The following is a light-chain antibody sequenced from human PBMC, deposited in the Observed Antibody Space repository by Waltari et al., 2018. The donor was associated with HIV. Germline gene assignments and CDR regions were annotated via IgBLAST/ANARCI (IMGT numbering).Light chain of an antibody. CDR3: QQYNKWPPIT. Sequence: EIVMTQSPATLSVSPGERATLSCRASQSFSSNLAWYQQKPGQAPRLLIYGASTRATGIPARFSGSGSGTEFTLTISSLQSEDFAVYYCQQYNKWPPITFGQGTRLEIK. V-gene: IGKV3-15*01. J-gene: IGKJ5*01. CDR1: QSFSSN. CDR2: GAS.